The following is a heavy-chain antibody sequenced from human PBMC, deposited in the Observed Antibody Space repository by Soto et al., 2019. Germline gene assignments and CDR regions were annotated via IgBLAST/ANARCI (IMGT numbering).Heavy chain of an antibody. J-gene: IGHJ3*02. D-gene: IGHD1-26*01. CDR3: ARDWGGLYSGSYYLAFDI. Sequence: GSSVKVSCKASGYTFTSYGISWVRQAPGQGLEWMGWISAYNGNTNYAQKLQGRVTMTTDTSTSTAYMELRSLRSDDTAVYYCARDWGGLYSGSYYLAFDIWGQGTRVTVSS. CDR2: ISAYNGNT. CDR1: GYTFTSYG. V-gene: IGHV1-18*04.